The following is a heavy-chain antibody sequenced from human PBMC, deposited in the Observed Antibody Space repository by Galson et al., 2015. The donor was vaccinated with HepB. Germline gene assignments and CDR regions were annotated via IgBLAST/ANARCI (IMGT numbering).Heavy chain of an antibody. J-gene: IGHJ4*02. V-gene: IGHV3-33*07. CDR2: IWHEGSNK. Sequence: SLTLACAGPRFTSGRLGEYWVTQAPGKELSTVAVIWHEGSNKFYAASVKARFTISRDNSKNTLYLQMNSLRAVDTAVYYCARESLSSAWYNLDYWGQGTLVTVSS. D-gene: IGHD6-19*01. CDR1: RFTSGRLG. CDR3: ARESLSSAWYNLDY.